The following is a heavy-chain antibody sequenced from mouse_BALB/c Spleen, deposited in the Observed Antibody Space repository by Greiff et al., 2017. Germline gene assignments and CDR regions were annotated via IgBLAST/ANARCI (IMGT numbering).Heavy chain of an antibody. J-gene: IGHJ4*01. CDR1: GYSITSDYA. Sequence: EVQGVESGPGLVKPSQSLSLTCTVTGYSITSDYAWNWIRQFPGNKLEWMGYISYSGSTSYNPSLKSRISITRDTSKNQFFLQLNSVTTEDTATYYCAIYDGYYDYAMDYWGQGTSVTVSS. D-gene: IGHD2-3*01. V-gene: IGHV3-2*02. CDR3: AIYDGYYDYAMDY. CDR2: ISYSGST.